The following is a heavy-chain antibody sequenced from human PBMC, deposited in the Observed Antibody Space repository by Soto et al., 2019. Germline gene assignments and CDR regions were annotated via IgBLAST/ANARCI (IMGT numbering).Heavy chain of an antibody. CDR1: GGSISSYY. J-gene: IGHJ2*01. CDR2: IHYSGST. D-gene: IGHD1-1*01. Sequence: QVQLQESGPGLVKPSETLSLTCTVSGGSISSYYWSWIRQPPGKGLEWIGCIHYSGSTNYNPSLKSRVTISVDTSKNQFSLRLNSVTAADTAVYFWARSISPRRHNWYFDLWGGGTMVTVSS. V-gene: IGHV4-59*01. CDR3: ARSISPRRHNWYFDL.